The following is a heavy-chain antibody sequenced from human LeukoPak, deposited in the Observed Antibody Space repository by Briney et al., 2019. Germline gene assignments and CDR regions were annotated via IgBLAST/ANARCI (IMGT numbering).Heavy chain of an antibody. V-gene: IGHV1-8*01. CDR1: GYTFTSYD. CDR2: MNPNSGNT. CDR3: ARGLGWGVFKRKYNWFDP. D-gene: IGHD3-10*01. J-gene: IGHJ5*02. Sequence: ASVKVSCKASGYTFTSYDINWVRQATGQGLEWMGWMNPNSGNTGYAQKFQGRVTMTRNTSISTAYMELSSLRSEDTAVYYCARGLGWGVFKRKYNWFDPWGQGTLVTVSP.